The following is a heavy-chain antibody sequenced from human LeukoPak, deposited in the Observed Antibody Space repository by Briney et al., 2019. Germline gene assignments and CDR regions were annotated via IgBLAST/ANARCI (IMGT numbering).Heavy chain of an antibody. V-gene: IGHV4-61*02. Sequence: SQTLSLTCTVSGGSISSGSYYWSWIRQPAGKGLEWIGRIYTSGSTNYNPSLKSRVTISVDTSKNQFSLKLSSVTAADTAVYYCARVGCSGGSCYDGDAFDIWGQGTMVTVSS. CDR1: GGSISSGSYY. D-gene: IGHD2-15*01. CDR2: IYTSGST. CDR3: ARVGCSGGSCYDGDAFDI. J-gene: IGHJ3*02.